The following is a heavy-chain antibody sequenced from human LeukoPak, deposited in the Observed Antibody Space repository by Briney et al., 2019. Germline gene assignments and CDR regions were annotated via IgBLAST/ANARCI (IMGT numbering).Heavy chain of an antibody. V-gene: IGHV1-2*02. J-gene: IGHJ4*02. Sequence: ASVKVSCKASGGTFSSYAISWVRQAPGQGLEWMGWINPNSGGTNYAQKFQGRVTMTRDTSISTAYMELSRLRSDDTAVYYCARDSESMPRRFDYWGQGTLVTVSS. CDR1: GGTFSSYA. CDR2: INPNSGGT. CDR3: ARDSESMPRRFDY. D-gene: IGHD2/OR15-2a*01.